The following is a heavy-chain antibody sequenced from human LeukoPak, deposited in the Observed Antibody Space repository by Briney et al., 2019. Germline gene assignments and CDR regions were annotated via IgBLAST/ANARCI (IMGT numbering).Heavy chain of an antibody. V-gene: IGHV3-30*02. CDR2: IRYDGSNK. J-gene: IGHJ5*02. D-gene: IGHD3-22*01. Sequence: GGSLRLSCAASGFTFSSDGMHWVRQAPGKGRGWVAFIRYDGSNKYDTDSVKGRFTISRDNSKNTLYLQMNSLRAEDTAVYYCAKDRDPHYYDSSGYPTTETPNWFDPWGQGTLVTVSS. CDR1: GFTFSSDG. CDR3: AKDRDPHYYDSSGYPTTETPNWFDP.